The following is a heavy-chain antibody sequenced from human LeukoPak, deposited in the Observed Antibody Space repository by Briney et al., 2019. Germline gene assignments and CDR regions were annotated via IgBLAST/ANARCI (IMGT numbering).Heavy chain of an antibody. CDR2: ISGSGGST. CDR1: GFTFSSYA. Sequence: GGSLRLSCAASGFTFSSYAMRWVRQAPGKGLEWVSAISGSGGSTYYADSVKGWFTISRDNSKNTLYLQMNSLRADDTAVYYCAKDRLGSGYLHFDYWGQGTLVTVSS. V-gene: IGHV3-23*01. CDR3: AKDRLGSGYLHFDY. J-gene: IGHJ4*02. D-gene: IGHD3-22*01.